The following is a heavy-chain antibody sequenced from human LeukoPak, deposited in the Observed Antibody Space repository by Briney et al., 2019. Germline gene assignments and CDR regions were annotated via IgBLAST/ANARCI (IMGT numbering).Heavy chain of an antibody. CDR2: MSFNGNI. Sequence: PSETLSLTCSVSGDSITNTNYYWGWVRQSPEKNLEWIVSMSFNGNIFYNPSLKSRVTISVDTSKNQFSLKLSSVTAADTAVYYCSESRRGFDWFDPWGQGTLVTVSS. CDR1: GDSITNTNYY. D-gene: IGHD3-9*01. J-gene: IGHJ5*02. CDR3: SESRRGFDWFDP. V-gene: IGHV4-39*01.